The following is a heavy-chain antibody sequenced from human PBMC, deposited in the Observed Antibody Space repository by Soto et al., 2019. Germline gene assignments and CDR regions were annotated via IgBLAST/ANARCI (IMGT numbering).Heavy chain of an antibody. CDR3: ARERSGGSHYVPFDY. CDR2: ISSSSSTI. D-gene: IGHD1-26*01. J-gene: IGHJ4*02. CDR1: EFSFSSYS. Sequence: EVQLVESGGGLVQPGGSLRLSCAASEFSFSSYSMNWVRQAPGKGMEWVSYISSSSSTIYCADSVKGRFTISRDNAKNSLYLQMNSLKDEDTAAFYCARERSGGSHYVPFDYWGQGTLVTVSS. V-gene: IGHV3-48*02.